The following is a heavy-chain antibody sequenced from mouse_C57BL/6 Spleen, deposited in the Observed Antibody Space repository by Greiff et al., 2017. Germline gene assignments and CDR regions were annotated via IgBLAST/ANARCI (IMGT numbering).Heavy chain of an antibody. D-gene: IGHD2-4*01. CDR2: IYPGSGST. J-gene: IGHJ3*01. CDR3: ARYAVYYDYTWFAY. CDR1: GYTFNSYW. V-gene: IGHV1-55*01. Sequence: VQLQQPGAELVKPGASVKMSCKASGYTFNSYWITWVKQRPGQGLEWIGDIYPGSGSTNYNEKFKSKATLTVDNSSSTAYMQLSSLTSEDSAVYYCARYAVYYDYTWFAYWGQGTLVTVSA.